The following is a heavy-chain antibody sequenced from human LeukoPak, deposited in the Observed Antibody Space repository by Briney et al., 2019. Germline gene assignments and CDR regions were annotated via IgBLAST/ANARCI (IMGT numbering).Heavy chain of an antibody. D-gene: IGHD6-13*01. V-gene: IGHV5-51*01. CDR2: IYPGDSDT. J-gene: IGHJ6*02. CDR1: GYSFANYW. CDR3: ARRGIAAAGTDYYYGMDV. Sequence: GDSLKISCKGSGYSFANYWIGWVRQMPGKGLEWMGIIYPGDSDTRYSPSFQGQVTISADKSISTAYLQWSSLKASDTAMYYCARRGIAAAGTDYYYGMDVWGQGTTVTVSS.